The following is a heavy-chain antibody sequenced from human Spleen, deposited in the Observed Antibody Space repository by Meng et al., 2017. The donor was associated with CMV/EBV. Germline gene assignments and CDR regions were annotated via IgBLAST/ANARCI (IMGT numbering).Heavy chain of an antibody. D-gene: IGHD3-3*01. CDR2: VYYSGST. V-gene: IGHV4-39*07. CDR3: AREVSGDFWSGYYLDY. J-gene: IGHJ4*02. Sequence: GSLRLSCTVSGGSINSTTSNWGWIRQPPGKGLEWIGSVYYSGSTYYNPSLKSRLTILVDTSKNQFSLKLSSVTAADTAVYYCAREVSGDFWSGYYLDYWGQGTLVTVSS. CDR1: GGSINSTTSN.